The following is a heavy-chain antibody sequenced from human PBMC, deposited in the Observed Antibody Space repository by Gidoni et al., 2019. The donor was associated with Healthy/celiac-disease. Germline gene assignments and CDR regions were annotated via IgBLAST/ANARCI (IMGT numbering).Heavy chain of an antibody. CDR1: GGSISSSNW. D-gene: IGHD2-21*02. CDR3: ARHSITYCGGDCYSEYYYYGMDV. J-gene: IGHJ6*02. V-gene: IGHV4-4*02. CDR2: IYHSGST. Sequence: QVQLQESGPGLVKPSGTLSLTCAVSGGSISSSNWWSWVRQPPGKGLEWIGEIYHSGSTNYNPSLKSRVTISVDKSKNQFSLKLSSVTAADTAVYYCARHSITYCGGDCYSEYYYYGMDVWGQGTTVTVSS.